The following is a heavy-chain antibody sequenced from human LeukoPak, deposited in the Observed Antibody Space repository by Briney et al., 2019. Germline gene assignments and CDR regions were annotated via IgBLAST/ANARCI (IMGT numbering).Heavy chain of an antibody. V-gene: IGHV3-23*01. D-gene: IGHD2/OR15-2a*01. Sequence: GGSLRLSCAASGFTCNMYGMGWVRQAPGKWPEWVAAIADSGGNTYYADSVKGRFTISRDNSRNTLSLQMNSLRAEDTAVYYCAKGHNNYYFTIDYWGQGTLVTVSS. CDR2: IADSGGNT. CDR1: GFTCNMYG. CDR3: AKGHNNYYFTIDY. J-gene: IGHJ4*02.